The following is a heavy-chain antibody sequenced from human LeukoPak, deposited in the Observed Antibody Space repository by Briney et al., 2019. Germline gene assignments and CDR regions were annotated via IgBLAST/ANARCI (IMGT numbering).Heavy chain of an antibody. Sequence: GGSLRLSCAASGFTFSSYEMNWVRQAPGKGLEWVAVISYDGSNKYYADSVKGRITISRDNSKNTLYLQMNSLRAEDTAVYYCARGRLWFGELMDSDYWGQGTLVTVSS. D-gene: IGHD3-10*01. V-gene: IGHV3-30*01. CDR2: ISYDGSNK. CDR1: GFTFSSYE. J-gene: IGHJ4*02. CDR3: ARGRLWFGELMDSDY.